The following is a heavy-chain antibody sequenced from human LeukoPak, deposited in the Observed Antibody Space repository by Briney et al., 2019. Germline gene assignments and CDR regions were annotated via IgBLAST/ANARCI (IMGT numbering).Heavy chain of an antibody. V-gene: IGHV3-48*01. J-gene: IGHJ4*02. Sequence: GESLRLSCAASGFIFNTYGMDWVRQAPGKGLEWLSYISRSGNTIYYADSVKGRFTISRDNSKNTLYLQMNSLRAEDTAVYYCASNHDCSGGSCYSPFDYWGQGTLVTVSS. D-gene: IGHD2-15*01. CDR2: ISRSGNTI. CDR1: GFIFNTYG. CDR3: ASNHDCSGGSCYSPFDY.